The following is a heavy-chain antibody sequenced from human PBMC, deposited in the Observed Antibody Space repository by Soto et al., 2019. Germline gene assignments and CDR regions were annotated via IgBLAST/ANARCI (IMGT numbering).Heavy chain of an antibody. Sequence: SQLIRLSKSVAGGKIVNFCWRWISQKQGKGLEWIGYIYYSGSTYYNPSLKSRVTISVDTSKNQFSLKLSSVTAADTAVYYCARTYYYDSSGYGFDYWGQGTLVTVSS. CDR1: GGKIVNFC. D-gene: IGHD3-22*01. CDR3: ARTYYYDSSGYGFDY. CDR2: IYYSGST. V-gene: IGHV4-30-4*08. J-gene: IGHJ4*02.